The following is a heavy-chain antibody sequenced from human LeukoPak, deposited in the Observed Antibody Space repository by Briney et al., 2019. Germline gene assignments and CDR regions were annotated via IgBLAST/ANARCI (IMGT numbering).Heavy chain of an antibody. CDR1: GFTFSTYG. CDR3: ARDYYDSSGLTFGAFDI. J-gene: IGHJ3*02. V-gene: IGHV3-33*01. D-gene: IGHD3-22*01. Sequence: GGSLRLSCAASGFTFSTYGMHWVRQAPGRGLEWVAVIWYDGNNKYYADSVKGRFTISRDNSKNTLYLQMNSLRADDTAVYYCARDYYDSSGLTFGAFDIWGQGTMVTVSS. CDR2: IWYDGNNK.